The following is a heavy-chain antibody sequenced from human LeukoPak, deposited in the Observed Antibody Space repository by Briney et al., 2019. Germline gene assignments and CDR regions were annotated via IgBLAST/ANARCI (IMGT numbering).Heavy chain of an antibody. V-gene: IGHV1-69*01. CDR1: GGTFSSYA. CDR2: IIPIFGTA. CDR3: ASEIWSGYYFDY. J-gene: IGHJ4*02. D-gene: IGHD3-3*01. Sequence: SVKVSCKASGGTFSSYAISWVRQAPGQGLEWMGGIIPIFGTANYAQKFQGRVTFTADESTSTAYMELSSLRSEDTAVYYCASEIWSGYYFDYWGQGTLVTVSS.